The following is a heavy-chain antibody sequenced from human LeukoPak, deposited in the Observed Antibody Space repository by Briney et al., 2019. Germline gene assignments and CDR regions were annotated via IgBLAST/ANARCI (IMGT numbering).Heavy chain of an antibody. Sequence: SETLSLTCAVYGGSFSGYYWSWIRQPPGKGLEWIGEINHSGSTNYNPSLKSRVTISVDTSKNQFSLKLSSVTAADTAVYYCAKEDRRWPQDDYWGQGTLVTVSS. CDR3: AKEDRRWPQDDY. J-gene: IGHJ4*02. D-gene: IGHD4-23*01. CDR1: GGSFSGYY. V-gene: IGHV4-34*01. CDR2: INHSGST.